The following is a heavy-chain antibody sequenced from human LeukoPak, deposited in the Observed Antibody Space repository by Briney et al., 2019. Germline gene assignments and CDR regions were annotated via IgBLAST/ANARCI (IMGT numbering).Heavy chain of an antibody. CDR1: GFSFSDYT. V-gene: IGHV3-21*01. Sequence: GGSLRLSCAASGFSFSDYTMNWVRLAPGKGLEWVSSISGSSNYIYYADSVKGRFTISRDNSKNTLYLQMNSLRAEDTAVYYCAREHTIAATGTHWFAPWGQGTLVTVSS. CDR2: ISGSSNYI. J-gene: IGHJ5*02. CDR3: AREHTIAATGTHWFAP. D-gene: IGHD6-13*01.